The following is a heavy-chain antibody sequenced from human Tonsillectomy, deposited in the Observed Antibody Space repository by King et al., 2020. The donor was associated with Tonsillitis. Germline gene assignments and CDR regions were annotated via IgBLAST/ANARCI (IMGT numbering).Heavy chain of an antibody. CDR1: GGSFSGYY. V-gene: IGHV4-34*01. J-gene: IGHJ4*02. CDR2: INHSGST. Sequence: HVQLQQWGAGLLKPSETLSLTCAVYGGSFSGYYWTWIRQPPGKGLEWIGEINHSGSTNYNPSLKSRVTISVDTSKNQFSLTLGSVTAAETAVYYCARGRLCQVAGLTYYFDYWGQGTLVTVSS. CDR3: ARGRLCQVAGLTYYFDY. D-gene: IGHD6-19*01.